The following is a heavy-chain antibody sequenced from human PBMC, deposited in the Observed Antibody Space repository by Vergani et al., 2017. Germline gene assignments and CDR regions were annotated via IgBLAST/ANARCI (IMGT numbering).Heavy chain of an antibody. V-gene: IGHV3-23*01. Sequence: EVRLLESGGGLVQPGGSLRLSCAASGFTFNIYAMSWVRQAPGKGLEWVSTITYNGCWTYYAVSVTGRFTISRDNSKNTLFLQLKTLRAEDTGVYYCAKDYNIMGALHYWGQGTLVAVSS. CDR3: AKDYNIMGALHY. CDR1: GFTFNIYA. CDR2: ITYNGCWT. J-gene: IGHJ4*02. D-gene: IGHD5-12*01.